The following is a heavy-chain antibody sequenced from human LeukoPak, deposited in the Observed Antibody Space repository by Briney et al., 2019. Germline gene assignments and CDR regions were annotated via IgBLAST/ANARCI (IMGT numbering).Heavy chain of an antibody. CDR1: GGSFSGYY. CDR3: ARTGYSTDNGMDV. CDR2: INHSGST. V-gene: IGHV4-34*01. D-gene: IGHD6-13*01. Sequence: SETLSLTCAVYGGSFSGYYWSWIRQPPGKGLEWIGEINHSGSTNYNPSLKSRVTISVATSKNQFSLKLSSVTAADTAVYYCARTGYSTDNGMDVWGQGTTVTVSS. J-gene: IGHJ6*02.